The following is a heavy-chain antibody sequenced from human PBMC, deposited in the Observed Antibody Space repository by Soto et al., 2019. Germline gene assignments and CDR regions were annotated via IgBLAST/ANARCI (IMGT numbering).Heavy chain of an antibody. CDR3: ARGRYYYDSSGHDAFDI. CDR2: MNPNSGNT. V-gene: IGHV1-8*01. Sequence: GASVKVSCKASGYTFTSYDINWVRQATGQGLEWMGRMNPNSGNTGYAQKFQGRVTMTRNTSISTAYMELSSLRSEDTAVYYCARGRYYYDSSGHDAFDIWGQGTMVTVSS. J-gene: IGHJ3*02. D-gene: IGHD3-22*01. CDR1: GYTFTSYD.